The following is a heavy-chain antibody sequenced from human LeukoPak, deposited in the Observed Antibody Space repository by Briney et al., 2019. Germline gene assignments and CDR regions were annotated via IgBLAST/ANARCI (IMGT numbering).Heavy chain of an antibody. CDR2: VSGNGGST. D-gene: IGHD3-10*01. CDR1: GFTFSSYA. CDR3: ARDSYYYGSGSYYKFSDYYYGMDV. J-gene: IGHJ6*02. V-gene: IGHV3-23*01. Sequence: GGSLRLSCAASGFTFSSYAMSWVRQAPGKGLEWVSTVSGNGGSTYYADSVKGRFTISRDNSKNTLYLQMNSLRAEDTAVYYCARDSYYYGSGSYYKFSDYYYGMDVWGQGTTVTVSS.